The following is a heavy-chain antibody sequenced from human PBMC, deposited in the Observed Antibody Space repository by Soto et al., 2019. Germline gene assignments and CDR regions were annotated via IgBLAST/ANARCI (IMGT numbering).Heavy chain of an antibody. D-gene: IGHD6-13*01. CDR3: AKDRGSSSWDPIFDF. J-gene: IGHJ4*02. Sequence: EVRLLESGGGFVQPGGSLRLSCAASGPFTFKNYAIHWVRQAPGKGLEWVSGISWDSAVIDYAVSVKGRFTIGRDNARNSLYLHMNNLRPEDTALYFCAKDRGSSSWDPIFDFWGRGTLVTVSS. V-gene: IGHV3-9*01. CDR2: ISWDSAVI. CDR1: GPFTFKNYA.